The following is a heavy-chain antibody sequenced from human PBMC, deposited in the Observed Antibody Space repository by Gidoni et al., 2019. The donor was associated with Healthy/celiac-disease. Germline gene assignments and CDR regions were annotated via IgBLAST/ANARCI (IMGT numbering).Heavy chain of an antibody. CDR1: GFTFSSYA. CDR2: ISSNGGST. V-gene: IGHV3-64D*06. Sequence: EVQLVESGGGLVQPGGSLRLSCSASGFTFSSYAMHWVRQAPGKGLEYVSAISSNGGSTYYADSVKGRFTISRDNSKNTLYLQMSSLRAEDTAVYYCVVSSRRTMVRGAPIPYYFDYWGQGTLVTVSS. D-gene: IGHD3-10*01. CDR3: VVSSRRTMVRGAPIPYYFDY. J-gene: IGHJ4*02.